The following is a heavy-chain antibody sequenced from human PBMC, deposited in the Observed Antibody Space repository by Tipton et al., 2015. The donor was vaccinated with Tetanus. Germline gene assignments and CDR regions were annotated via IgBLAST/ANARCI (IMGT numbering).Heavy chain of an antibody. CDR3: AGVTAQRTELYFEH. Sequence: TLSLTCTVSGVSISSDDYYWSWIRQPPGEGLEWIGEINPSGGASYNPSLKSRVTISMDRSENQISLKMTSVTAADTAVYYCAGVTAQRTELYFEHWGQGTQVTVSS. J-gene: IGHJ1*01. CDR2: INPSGGA. CDR1: GVSISSDDYY. D-gene: IGHD2-8*02. V-gene: IGHV4-30-2*02.